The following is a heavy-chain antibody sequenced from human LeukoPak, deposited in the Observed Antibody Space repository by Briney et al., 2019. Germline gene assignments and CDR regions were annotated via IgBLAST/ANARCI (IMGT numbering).Heavy chain of an antibody. Sequence: SETLSLTCSVSGGSISSAGYYWSWIRQHPGKGLEWIGYIYYSGSTYYNPSLKSRVTISVDTSKNQFSLKLSSVTAADTAVYYCARAGYCSSTSCYVVVGSNNWFDPWGQGTLVTVSS. CDR1: GGSISSAGYY. J-gene: IGHJ5*02. D-gene: IGHD2-2*01. V-gene: IGHV4-31*03. CDR2: IYYSGST. CDR3: ARAGYCSSTSCYVVVGSNNWFDP.